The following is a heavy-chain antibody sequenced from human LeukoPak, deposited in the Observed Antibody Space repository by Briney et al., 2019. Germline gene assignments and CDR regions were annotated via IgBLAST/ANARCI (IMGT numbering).Heavy chain of an antibody. J-gene: IGHJ5*02. CDR2: IKQDGSEK. V-gene: IGHV3-7*01. CDR3: ARDSDTYPSRFDP. CDR1: GFTFSSYW. Sequence: GGSLRLSCAASGFTFSSYWMSWVRQAPGKGLEWVANIKQDGSEKYYVDSVKGRFTISRDNAKNSLYLQMNSLRAEDTAVYYCARDSDTYPSRFDPWGQGTLVTVSS.